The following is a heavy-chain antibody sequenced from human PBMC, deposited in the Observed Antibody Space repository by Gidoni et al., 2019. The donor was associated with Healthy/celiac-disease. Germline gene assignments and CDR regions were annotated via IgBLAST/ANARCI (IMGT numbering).Heavy chain of an antibody. CDR3: AKELGYYSPDAFDI. D-gene: IGHD3-22*01. V-gene: IGHV3-23*01. CDR2: IRGSVGST. J-gene: IGHJ3*02. CDR1: GFTFSSYA. Sequence: EVPLLESGGGLVQPGGSLRLSCAASGFTFSSYAMCWVRQAPGKGLECVAAIRGSVGSTYYADSVKGRFTISRYNDKTTLYMQMNRLRAEDTAVYYCAKELGYYSPDAFDIWGQGTMVTVSS.